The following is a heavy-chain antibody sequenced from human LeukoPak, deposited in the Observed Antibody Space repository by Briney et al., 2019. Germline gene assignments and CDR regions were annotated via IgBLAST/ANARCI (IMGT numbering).Heavy chain of an antibody. J-gene: IGHJ4*02. CDR1: GFTFTNYA. Sequence: GGSLRLSCAASGFTFTNYAMDWVRQAPGKGLEWVSVINGNAADTYYADSVKGRFTISRDNSKNTLYLQMNSLRAEDTAVYYCAKWAPGYCSSPSCFGQFDYWGQGILVTVSS. V-gene: IGHV3-23*01. CDR2: INGNAADT. CDR3: AKWAPGYCSSPSCFGQFDY. D-gene: IGHD2-2*01.